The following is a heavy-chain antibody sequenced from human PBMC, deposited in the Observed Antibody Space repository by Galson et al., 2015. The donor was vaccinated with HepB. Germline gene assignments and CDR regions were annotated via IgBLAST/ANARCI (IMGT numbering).Heavy chain of an antibody. Sequence: SLRLSCAASGFTFSSYAMHWVRQAPGKGLEWVAVISYDGSNKYYADSVKGRFTISRDNSKNTLYLQMNSLRAEDTAVYYCAKETSADIVVVPAAKSHYFDYWGQGTLVTVSS. CDR1: GFTFSSYA. V-gene: IGHV3-30*18. CDR2: ISYDGSNK. J-gene: IGHJ4*02. CDR3: AKETSADIVVVPAAKSHYFDY. D-gene: IGHD2-2*01.